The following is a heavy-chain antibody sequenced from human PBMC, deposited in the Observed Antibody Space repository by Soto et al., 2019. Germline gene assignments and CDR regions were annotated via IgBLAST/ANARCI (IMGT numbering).Heavy chain of an antibody. J-gene: IGHJ4*02. CDR3: ARGPYGSGSPSAPYYFDY. D-gene: IGHD3-10*01. CDR1: GFTFSSYD. Sequence: EVQLVESGGGLVQPGGSLRLSCAASGFTFSSYDMHWVRQATGKGLEWVSAIGTAGDTYYPGSVKGRFTISRENAKNTLYLKMNSLRAGDTAVYYCARGPYGSGSPSAPYYFDYWGQGTLVTVSS. CDR2: IGTAGDT. V-gene: IGHV3-13*01.